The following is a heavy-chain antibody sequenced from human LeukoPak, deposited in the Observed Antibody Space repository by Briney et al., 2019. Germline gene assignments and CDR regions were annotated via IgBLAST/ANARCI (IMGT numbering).Heavy chain of an antibody. CDR1: GGSISSDY. CDR2: IYYNGDT. D-gene: IGHD2-15*01. V-gene: IGHV4-59*12. CDR3: ARDLGYEGAFDI. Sequence: SETLSLTCTVSGGSISSDYWSWIRQPPGKGLEWIGYIYYNGDTNYNPSLKSRVTISVDTSKNQFSLKLSSVTAADTAVYYCARDLGYEGAFDIWGQGTMVTVSS. J-gene: IGHJ3*02.